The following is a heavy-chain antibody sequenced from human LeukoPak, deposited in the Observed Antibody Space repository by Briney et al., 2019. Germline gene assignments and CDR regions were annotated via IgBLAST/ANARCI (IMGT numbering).Heavy chain of an antibody. CDR1: GFIVSSNH. Sequence: GGSLRLSCTVSGFIVSSNHMNWVRQAPGKGLEWVSVIYTGGSTFYADSVKGRFTISRDISKNTLYLQMNSLRAEDTAVYYCARVYSSSSHFDYWGQGTLVTVSS. J-gene: IGHJ4*02. CDR3: ARVYSSSSHFDY. D-gene: IGHD6-13*01. CDR2: IYTGGST. V-gene: IGHV3-53*01.